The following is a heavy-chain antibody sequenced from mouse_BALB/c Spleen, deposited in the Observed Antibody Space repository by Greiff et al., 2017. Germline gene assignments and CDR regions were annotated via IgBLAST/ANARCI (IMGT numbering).Heavy chain of an antibody. J-gene: IGHJ4*01. Sequence: QVTLKVSGPGILQPSQTLSLTCSFSGFSLSTSGMGVGWIRQPSGKGLEWLAHIWWDDDKRYNPALKSRLTISKDTSSNQVFLKIASVDTADTATYYCARIRGGLRLRYYAMDYWGQGTSVTVSS. CDR1: GFSLSTSGMG. D-gene: IGHD1-2*01. CDR3: ARIRGGLRLRYYAMDY. CDR2: IWWDDDK. V-gene: IGHV8-8*01.